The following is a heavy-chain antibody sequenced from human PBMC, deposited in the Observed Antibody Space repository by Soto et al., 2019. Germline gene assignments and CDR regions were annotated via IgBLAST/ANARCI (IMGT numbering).Heavy chain of an antibody. D-gene: IGHD2-21*02. CDR2: VYHTGGT. Sequence: SETLSLTCGVSGDTVASSHWWSWVRQSPGGGLEWIGNVYHTGGTNFNPSLQSRVTISVDKSNNQFSLRLNSLTAADTAVYFCAREIVTAGGNNYFDPWGPGTLVTVSS. CDR3: AREIVTAGGNNYFDP. V-gene: IGHV4-4*02. J-gene: IGHJ5*02. CDR1: GDTVASSHW.